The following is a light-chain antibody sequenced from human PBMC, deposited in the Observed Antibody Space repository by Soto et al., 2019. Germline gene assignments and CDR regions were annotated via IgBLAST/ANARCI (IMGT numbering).Light chain of an antibody. J-gene: IGLJ2*01. V-gene: IGLV2-14*03. CDR1: SSDVGGYNY. CDR3: ISYTSRRFLV. Sequence: QSSMTQPASVSGSPGQSITISCTGTSSDVGGYNYVSWYQHHPGKAPKLMIYDVTNRPSGVSNRFSGSKSGNTASLTISGLQAGDDDDYYCISYTSRRFLVFGGGTKLTVL. CDR2: DVT.